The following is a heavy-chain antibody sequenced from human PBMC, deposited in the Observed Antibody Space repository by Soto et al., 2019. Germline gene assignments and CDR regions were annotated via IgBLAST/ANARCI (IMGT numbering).Heavy chain of an antibody. CDR1: GGSFSGYY. V-gene: IGHV4-34*01. J-gene: IGHJ4*02. D-gene: IGHD2-21*01. Sequence: QVQLQQWGAGLLKPSETLSLTCAVYGGSFSGYYWSWIRQPPGKGLEWIGEINHSGSTNYNPSLKSRVTISVDTSKNQFPLKLSSVTAADTAVYYCARRIPFDYWGQGTLVTVSS. CDR3: ARRIPFDY. CDR2: INHSGST.